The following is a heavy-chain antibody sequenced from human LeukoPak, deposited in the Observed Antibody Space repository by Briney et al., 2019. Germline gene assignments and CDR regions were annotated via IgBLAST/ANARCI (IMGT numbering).Heavy chain of an antibody. V-gene: IGHV3-23*01. CDR1: GFTFSSYG. J-gene: IGHJ4*02. CDR3: AREPNYPWD. D-gene: IGHD3-10*01. CDR2: ISGSGGST. Sequence: GGSLRLSCAASGFTFSSYGMSWVRQAPGKGLEWVSVISGSGGSTYYAASVKGRFTISRDNAKNSLYLQMNSLRAEDTAVYYCAREPNYPWDWGQGTLVTVSS.